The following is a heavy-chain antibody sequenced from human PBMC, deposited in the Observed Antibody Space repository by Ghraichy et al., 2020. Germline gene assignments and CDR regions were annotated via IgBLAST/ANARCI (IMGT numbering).Heavy chain of an antibody. V-gene: IGHV3-23*01. Sequence: GGSLRLSCTASGFTFSTYPMTWVRQAPGKGLEWVSTVSGGGDATYYADSVKGRFTISRDNSKSTLFLQMNSLRVEDTAVYYCAKYYGLQLGDLSFRTFDIWGRGTMVTVSS. D-gene: IGHD3-10*01. CDR3: AKYYGLQLGDLSFRTFDI. CDR1: GFTFSTYP. J-gene: IGHJ3*02. CDR2: VSGGGDAT.